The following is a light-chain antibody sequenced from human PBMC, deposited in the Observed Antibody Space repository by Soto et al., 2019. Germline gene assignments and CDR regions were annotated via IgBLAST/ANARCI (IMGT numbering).Light chain of an antibody. CDR3: GSYTGSIYV. CDR2: EVS. V-gene: IGLV2-14*01. J-gene: IGLJ1*01. Sequence: QSVLTQPASVSGSPGQSITISCTGTSSDVGGYKFVSWYQQHPGKAPKLMIYEVSNRPSGVSSRFSGSKSGNTASLTISGLQADDEDHYYCGSYTGSIYVFGTGTKVTV. CDR1: SSDVGGYKF.